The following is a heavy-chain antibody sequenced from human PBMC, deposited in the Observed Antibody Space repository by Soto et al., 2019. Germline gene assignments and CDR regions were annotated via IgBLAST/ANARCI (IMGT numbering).Heavy chain of an antibody. Sequence: QVPLVQSGAEVKRPGASVKVSCKASAFTFTSYAIHWVRQAPGQRLEWMGWINAGNGNTKYSQKFQGRITITRDTSASTAYMELSSLRSEDTAVYYCARGAAAGVRGGTNWFDPWGQGTLVTVSS. CDR2: INAGNGNT. J-gene: IGHJ5*02. CDR3: ARGAAAGVRGGTNWFDP. V-gene: IGHV1-3*01. CDR1: AFTFTSYA. D-gene: IGHD6-13*01.